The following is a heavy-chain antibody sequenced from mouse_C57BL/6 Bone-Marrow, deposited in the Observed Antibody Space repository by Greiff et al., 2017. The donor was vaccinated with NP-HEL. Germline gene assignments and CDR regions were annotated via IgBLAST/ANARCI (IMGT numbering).Heavy chain of an antibody. D-gene: IGHD1-1*01. CDR1: GYTFTSYW. Sequence: QVQLQQPGAELVKPGASVKMSCKASGYTFTSYWITWVKQRPGQGLEWIGDIYPGRGSTNYNETFKSKATLTVDTSSSPASMQLSSLTSEDSAVYYCASLYYYGIAMDYWGQGTSVTVSS. J-gene: IGHJ4*01. V-gene: IGHV1-55*01. CDR2: IYPGRGST. CDR3: ASLYYYGIAMDY.